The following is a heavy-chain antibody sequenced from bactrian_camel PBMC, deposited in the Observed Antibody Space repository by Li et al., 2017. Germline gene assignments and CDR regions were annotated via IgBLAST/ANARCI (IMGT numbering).Heavy chain of an antibody. J-gene: IGHJ4*01. Sequence: HVQLVESGGGSVQTGGSLTLSCSVTSYTHSMYALAWFRQAPGKEREGVAAIDSDGGTQYAPSAKGRFTISKDNTKSTLYLQMTSLKPDDTAMYYCAAVRRTTGFRSHRARAVCNSGTTFDYWGRGTQVTVS. CDR2: IDSDGGT. D-gene: IGHD7*01. CDR1: SYTHSMYA. CDR3: AAVRRTTGFRSHRARAVCNSGTTFDY. V-gene: IGHV3S53*01.